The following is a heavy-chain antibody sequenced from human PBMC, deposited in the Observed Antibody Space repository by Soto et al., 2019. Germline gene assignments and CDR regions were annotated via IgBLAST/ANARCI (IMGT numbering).Heavy chain of an antibody. CDR1: GGSISSYY. D-gene: IGHD3-22*01. V-gene: IGHV4-59*01. CDR2: IYYSGST. J-gene: IGHJ4*02. CDR3: ARVPRYYDSSGYPFDY. Sequence: SETLSLTCSVSGGSISSYYWSWIRQPPGKGLEWIGYIYYSGSTNYNPSLKSRVTISVDTSKNQFSLKLSSVTAADTAVYYCARVPRYYDSSGYPFDYWGQGTLVTVSS.